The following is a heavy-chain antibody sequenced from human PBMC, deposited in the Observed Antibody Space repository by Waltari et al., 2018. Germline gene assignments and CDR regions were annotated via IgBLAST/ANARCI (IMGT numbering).Heavy chain of an antibody. J-gene: IGHJ4*02. Sequence: QVQLQESGPGLVKPSETLSLTCTVSGGPISSYYWSWIRQPPGKGLEWIGYIYYSGSTNYNPSLKSRVTISVDTSKNQFSLKLSSVTAADTAVYYCARAPYSSGWYYFDYWGQGTLVTVSS. D-gene: IGHD6-19*01. CDR3: ARAPYSSGWYYFDY. CDR1: GGPISSYY. CDR2: IYYSGST. V-gene: IGHV4-59*01.